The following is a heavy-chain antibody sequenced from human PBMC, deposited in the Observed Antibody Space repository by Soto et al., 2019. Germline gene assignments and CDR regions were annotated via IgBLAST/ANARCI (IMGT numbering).Heavy chain of an antibody. Sequence: EVQLLESGGGLVQPGGSLRLSCEASGFILNSYGMSWVRQAPGKGLEWVSTLTSGGGTHYADSVKGRFTISRENSQHTLYLQMNSLRAEDTAVYYCAKDGDLYSGYSDHCGQSTLVTGSS. CDR1: GFILNSYG. D-gene: IGHD3-10*01. CDR3: AKDGDLYSGYSDH. CDR2: LTSGGGT. V-gene: IGHV3-23*01. J-gene: IGHJ4*02.